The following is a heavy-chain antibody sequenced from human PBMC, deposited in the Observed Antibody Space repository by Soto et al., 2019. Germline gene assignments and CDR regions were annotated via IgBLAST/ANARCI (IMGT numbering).Heavy chain of an antibody. CDR2: IYYSGST. D-gene: IGHD5-12*01. CDR1: GGSISSSSYY. CDR3: ARHGHGYNPTHY. V-gene: IGHV4-39*01. J-gene: IGHJ4*02. Sequence: SETLSLTCTVSGGSISSSSYYWGWIRQPPGKGLEWIGSIYYSGSTYYNPSLKSRVTISVDTSKNQFSLKLSSVTAADTAVYYCARHGHGYNPTHYWGQGTLVTVSS.